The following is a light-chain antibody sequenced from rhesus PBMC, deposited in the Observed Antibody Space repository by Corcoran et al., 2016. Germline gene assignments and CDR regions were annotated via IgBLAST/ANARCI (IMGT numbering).Light chain of an antibody. CDR3: VQSSNWPYS. J-gene: IGKJ2*01. CDR2: GVS. V-gene: IGKV3S11*01. CDR1: QSASSH. Sequence: QVILTQSPATLSLFLGARATLSCRASQSASSHLAWYQPTPGQAPRLLISGVSSRATGIPDSFRGAGTGTDVTLTISSLEPESVGVYFCVQSSNWPYSFGQGTKGEIK.